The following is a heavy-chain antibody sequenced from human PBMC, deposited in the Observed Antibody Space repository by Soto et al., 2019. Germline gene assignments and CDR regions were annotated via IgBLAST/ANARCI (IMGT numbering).Heavy chain of an antibody. CDR2: IYSGGNP. CDR1: GFSVGGNY. J-gene: IGHJ4*02. Sequence: EERLVQSGGGLVQPGGSLRLSCAASGFSVGGNYMSWVRQAPGKGLELVSLIYSGGNPFYADSMKGRFTLSRDNSTNMLYLQMDSLRAEDTAVYYCARGPNSACWGQGTLDIVSS. D-gene: IGHD2-21*01. V-gene: IGHV3-53*01. CDR3: ARGPNSAC.